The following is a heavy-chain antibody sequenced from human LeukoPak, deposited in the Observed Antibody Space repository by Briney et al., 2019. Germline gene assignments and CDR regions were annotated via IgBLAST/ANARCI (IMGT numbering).Heavy chain of an antibody. Sequence: PSETLSLTCAVYGGSFSGYYWSWIRQPSGKGLEWIGEINHSGSTNYNPSLKSRVTISVDTSKNQFSLKLSSVTAADTAVYYCARDSGSYSDYWGQGTLVTVSS. CDR1: GGSFSGYY. V-gene: IGHV4-34*01. J-gene: IGHJ4*02. D-gene: IGHD1-26*01. CDR3: ARDSGSYSDY. CDR2: INHSGST.